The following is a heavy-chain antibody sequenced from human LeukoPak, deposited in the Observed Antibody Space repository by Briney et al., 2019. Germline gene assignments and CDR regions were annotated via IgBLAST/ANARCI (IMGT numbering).Heavy chain of an antibody. CDR2: INPNSGGT. CDR3: ARGYHRGSYQGY. CDR1: GYTFTGYY. J-gene: IGHJ4*02. D-gene: IGHD1-26*01. Sequence: ASVKVSCKASGYTFTGYYMHWVRQAPGQGLEWMGWINPNSGGTNYAQKFQGRVTMTRDTSISTAYMELSRLRSDDTAVYHCARGYHRGSYQGYWGQGTLDTVSS. V-gene: IGHV1-2*02.